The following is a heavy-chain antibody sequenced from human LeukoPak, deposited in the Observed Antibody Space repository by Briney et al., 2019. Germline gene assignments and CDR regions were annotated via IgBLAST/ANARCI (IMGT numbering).Heavy chain of an antibody. CDR1: GFTFSSYC. CDR2: IRYDGSNK. V-gene: IGHV3-30*02. J-gene: IGHJ6*04. Sequence: GGSLTLSWAASGFTFSSYCMHWVRQAPGRGLEWVAFIRYDGSNKYYADSVKGRFTISRDNSKNTLYLQMNSLRAEDTAVYYCARDGRDGYNIFGFGVMDVWGKGTTVTVSS. CDR3: ARDGRDGYNIFGFGVMDV. D-gene: IGHD5-24*01.